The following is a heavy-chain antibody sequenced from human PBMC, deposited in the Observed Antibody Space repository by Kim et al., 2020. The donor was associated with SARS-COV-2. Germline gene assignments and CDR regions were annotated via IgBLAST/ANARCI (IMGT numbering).Heavy chain of an antibody. J-gene: IGHJ4*02. CDR2: INHSGST. V-gene: IGHV4-34*01. CDR3: ARGSVAGIDY. Sequence: SETLSLTCAVYGGSFSGYYWSWIRQPPGKGLEWIGEINHSGSTNYNPSLKSRVTISVDTSKNQFSLKLSSVTAADTAVYYCARGSVAGIDYWGQGTLVTVSS. D-gene: IGHD6-19*01. CDR1: GGSFSGYY.